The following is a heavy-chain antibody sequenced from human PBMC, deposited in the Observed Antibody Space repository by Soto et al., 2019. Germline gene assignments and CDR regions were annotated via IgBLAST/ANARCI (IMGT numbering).Heavy chain of an antibody. Sequence: GGSLRLSCAASGFTFSSYWMSWVRQAPGKGLEWVANIKQDGSEKYYVDSVKGRFTISRDNAKNSLYLQMNSLRAEDTAMYCCARWYSSGWYAFDIWGQGTMVTVSS. CDR1: GFTFSSYW. CDR3: ARWYSSGWYAFDI. V-gene: IGHV3-7*03. J-gene: IGHJ3*02. D-gene: IGHD6-19*01. CDR2: IKQDGSEK.